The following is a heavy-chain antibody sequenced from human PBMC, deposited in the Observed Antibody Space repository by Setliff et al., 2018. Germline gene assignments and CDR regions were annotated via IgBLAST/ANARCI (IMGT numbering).Heavy chain of an antibody. V-gene: IGHV3-30*02. D-gene: IGHD2-21*02. CDR1: GFTFSTYW. CDR3: VRDSSADYYDNDYFKY. CDR2: IRHDEGDI. Sequence: AGGSLRLSCVTSGFTFSTYWMHWVRQAPGKGLEWVAFIRHDEGDIYYTNSVKGRFTVSRDNSKNTLYLQMNILRPEDTALYYCVRDSSADYYDNDYFKYWGQGALVTVSS. J-gene: IGHJ1*01.